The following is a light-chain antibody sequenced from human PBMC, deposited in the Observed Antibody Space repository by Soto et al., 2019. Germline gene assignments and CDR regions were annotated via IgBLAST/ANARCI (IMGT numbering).Light chain of an antibody. V-gene: IGLV2-14*01. Sequence: QSVLTQPASVSGSPGQSITISCAGTSSDVGAYNYVSWYQHHPGKAPKLMIYEVNNRPSGDSNRFSGSKSGNTASLTISGLQAEDEADYYCSSYAGNNNYVFGTGTKVTVL. CDR1: SSDVGAYNY. CDR3: SSYAGNNNYV. J-gene: IGLJ1*01. CDR2: EVN.